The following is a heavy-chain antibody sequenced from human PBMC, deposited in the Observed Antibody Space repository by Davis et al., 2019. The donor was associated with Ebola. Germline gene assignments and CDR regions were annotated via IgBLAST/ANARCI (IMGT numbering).Heavy chain of an antibody. CDR2: INHSGST. J-gene: IGHJ6*02. CDR1: GGSFSGYY. CDR3: ARRPAVYYYYYGMDV. V-gene: IGHV4-34*01. Sequence: MPSETLSLTCAVYGGSFSGYYWSWIRQPPGKGLAWIGEINHSGSTNYNPSLKSRVTISVDTSKNQFSLKLSSVTAADTAVYYCARRPAVYYYYYGMDVWGQGTTVTVSS.